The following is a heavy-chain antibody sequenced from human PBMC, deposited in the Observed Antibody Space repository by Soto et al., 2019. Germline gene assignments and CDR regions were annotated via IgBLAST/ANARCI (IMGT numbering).Heavy chain of an antibody. CDR2: INPNSGDT. CDR3: ARREQWLENFDY. Sequence: QVQLVQSGAEVKKPGASVKVSCKTSGYTFTGYYIHWIRQAPGQGLEWMGWINPNSGDTNYSQDFQGRVTMTSDTSFTTAYVELTRLRSDDTAVYYCARREQWLENFDYWGRGTLVTVSS. CDR1: GYTFTGYY. V-gene: IGHV1-2*02. D-gene: IGHD6-19*01. J-gene: IGHJ4*02.